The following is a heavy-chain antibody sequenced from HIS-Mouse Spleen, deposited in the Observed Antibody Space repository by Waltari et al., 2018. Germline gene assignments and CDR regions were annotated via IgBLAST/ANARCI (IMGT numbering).Heavy chain of an antibody. J-gene: IGHJ2*01. CDR1: GGSISSSSYY. Sequence: QLQLLESGPGLVKPSETLSLTCTVSGGSISSSSYYWGWIRQPPGKGLEGIGGIYYRGSTYDNPSLKSRVTISVDTSKTQFSLKLGSVTAADTAVYYCAREIPYSSSWYDWYFDLWGRGTLVTVSS. V-gene: IGHV4-39*07. D-gene: IGHD6-13*01. CDR3: AREIPYSSSWYDWYFDL. CDR2: IYYRGST.